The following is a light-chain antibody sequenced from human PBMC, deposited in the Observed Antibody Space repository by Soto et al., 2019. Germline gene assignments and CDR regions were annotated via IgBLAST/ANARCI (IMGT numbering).Light chain of an antibody. Sequence: EIVLTQSPATLSLSPGERATLSCRASQSVSSYLAWYQQKPGQAPRLLIYDASNRSTGIPARFSGSGSGTTFPHPLRVREREHSPLYYCRPRRIWLSITSGPGQRLVI. CDR1: QSVSSY. CDR3: RPRRIWLSIT. CDR2: DAS. J-gene: IGKJ5*01. V-gene: IGKV3-11*01.